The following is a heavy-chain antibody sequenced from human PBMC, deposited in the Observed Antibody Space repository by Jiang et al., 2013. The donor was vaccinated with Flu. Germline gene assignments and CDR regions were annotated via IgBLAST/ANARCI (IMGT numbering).Heavy chain of an antibody. Sequence: GLVKPSETLSLTCTVSGGSVSSGSYYWSWIRQPPGKGLEWIGYIYYSGSTNYNPSLKSRVTISVDTSKNQFSLKLSSVTAADTAVYYCARYSSSWYGNDYWGQGTLVTVSS. D-gene: IGHD6-13*01. J-gene: IGHJ4*02. V-gene: IGHV4-61*01. CDR1: GGSVSSGSYY. CDR2: IYYSGST. CDR3: ARYSSSWYGNDY.